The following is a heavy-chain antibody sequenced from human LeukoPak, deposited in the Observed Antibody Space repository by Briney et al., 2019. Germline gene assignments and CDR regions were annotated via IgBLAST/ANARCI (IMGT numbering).Heavy chain of an antibody. J-gene: IGHJ4*02. CDR3: ARDSLHYYDSSGYYYPFDY. D-gene: IGHD3-22*01. CDR1: GGSISSGSYY. V-gene: IGHV4-61*02. Sequence: SETLSLTCTVSGGSISSGSYYWSWIRQPAGKGLEWIGRIYTSGSTNYNPSLKSRVTISVDTSKNQFSLKLSSVTAADTAVYYCARDSLHYYDSSGYYYPFDYWGQGTLVTVSS. CDR2: IYTSGST.